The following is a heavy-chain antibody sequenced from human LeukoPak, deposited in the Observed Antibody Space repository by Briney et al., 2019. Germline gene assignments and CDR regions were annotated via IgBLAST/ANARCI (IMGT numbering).Heavy chain of an antibody. CDR3: ARVNGGYGGGYDY. Sequence: PGRSLRLSCAASGFTFSTYYMTWVRQAPGKGLEWVASINQGGSDKYYVDSVKGRFTISRDNAKNSLYLQMNSLRAEDTAVYYCARVNGGYGGGYDYWGQGTLVTVSS. D-gene: IGHD5-12*01. V-gene: IGHV3-7*05. CDR1: GFTFSTYY. J-gene: IGHJ4*02. CDR2: INQGGSDK.